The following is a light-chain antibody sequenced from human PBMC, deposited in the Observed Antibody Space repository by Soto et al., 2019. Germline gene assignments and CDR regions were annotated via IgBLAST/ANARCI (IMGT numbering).Light chain of an antibody. CDR3: QQRYSWLRV. V-gene: IGKV3-11*01. J-gene: IGKJ1*01. CDR2: GAF. Sequence: EIVVTQSPATLSLSPGERATLSCRASQSITSNLAWYQHKPGQVPRLLIYGAFKRATGIPARFTGSGSGTDFTLTISSLEPEDFAVYYCQQRYSWLRVFGQGTKV. CDR1: QSITSN.